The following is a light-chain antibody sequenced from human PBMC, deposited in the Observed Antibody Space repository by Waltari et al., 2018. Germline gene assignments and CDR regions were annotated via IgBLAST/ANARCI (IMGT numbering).Light chain of an antibody. CDR3: QKYGTLPAT. CDR1: QIVSRT. J-gene: IGKJ1*01. Sequence: EIVLTQSPGTLSLSPGERATLSSRASQIVSRTLAWYQQKPGQAPRLLIYDASSRATGIPDRFSGSGSGTDFSLTISRLEPEDFAVYYCQKYGTLPATFGQGTKVEIK. CDR2: DAS. V-gene: IGKV3-20*01.